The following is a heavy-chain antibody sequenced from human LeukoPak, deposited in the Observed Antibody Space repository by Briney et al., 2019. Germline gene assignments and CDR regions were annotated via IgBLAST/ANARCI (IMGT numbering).Heavy chain of an antibody. CDR1: GYTFTGYY. Sequence: ASVKVSCKASGYTFTGYYMHWVRQAPGQGLEWMGWINPNSGGTNYAQKFQGRVTMTRDTSISTAYMELSRLRSDGTAVYYCARVLMVYAVPPYYFDYWGQGTLVTVSS. D-gene: IGHD2-8*01. V-gene: IGHV1-2*02. CDR2: INPNSGGT. CDR3: ARVLMVYAVPPYYFDY. J-gene: IGHJ4*02.